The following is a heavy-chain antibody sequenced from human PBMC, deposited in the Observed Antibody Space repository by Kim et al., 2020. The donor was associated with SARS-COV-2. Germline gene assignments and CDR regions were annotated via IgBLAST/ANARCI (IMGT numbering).Heavy chain of an antibody. D-gene: IGHD3-10*01. CDR3: ARVYGAAYSYTIDP. V-gene: IGHV1-2*06. Sequence: ASVKVSCKASGYTFNDHYIHWVRQAPGQGLEWMGRIYPKTGVTDYAQIFQGRVTLTRDTSISTAYMELSTLTSDDTATYYCARVYGAAYSYTIDPWGRGTLVIVSS. CDR1: GYTFNDHY. J-gene: IGHJ5*02. CDR2: IYPKTGVT.